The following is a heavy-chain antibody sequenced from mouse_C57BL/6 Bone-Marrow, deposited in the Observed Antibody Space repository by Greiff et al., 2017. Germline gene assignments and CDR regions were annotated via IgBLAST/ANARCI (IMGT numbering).Heavy chain of an antibody. CDR1: GFTFSSYG. D-gene: IGHD2-4*01. CDR3: ARSTMISWFAY. V-gene: IGHV5-6*02. Sequence: DVKLVESGGDLVKPGGSLKLSCAASGFTFSSYGMSWVRQTPDKRLEWVATISSGGSYTYYPDSVKGRFTISRDNAKNTLYLQMSSLKSEDTAMYYCARSTMISWFAYWGQGTLVTVSA. J-gene: IGHJ3*01. CDR2: ISSGGSYT.